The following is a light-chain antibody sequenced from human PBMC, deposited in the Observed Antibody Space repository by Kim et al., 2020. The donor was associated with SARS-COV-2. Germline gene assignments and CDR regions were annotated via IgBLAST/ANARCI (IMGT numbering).Light chain of an antibody. J-gene: IGLJ3*02. CDR2: GKN. CDR3: NSRDTSGDHPHWV. V-gene: IGLV3-19*01. Sequence: GQTVSITCQGDSLRSYYASWYQQKPGQAPVFVIYGKNNRPSGIPDRFSGSDSGNTASLTITGAQAEDEADYYCNSRDTSGDHPHWVFGGGTKLTVL. CDR1: SLRSYY.